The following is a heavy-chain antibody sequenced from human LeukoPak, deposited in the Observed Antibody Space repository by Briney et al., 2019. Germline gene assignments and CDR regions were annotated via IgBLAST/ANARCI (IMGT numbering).Heavy chain of an antibody. D-gene: IGHD1-26*01. Sequence: SETLSLTCAVYGGSFSGYYWSWIRQPPGKGLEWIGYIYDSGSTNYNPSLKSRVTISVDTSKNQFSLKLSSVTAADTAVYYCARRIVGATSSFSRWGQGTLVTVSS. CDR1: GGSFSGYY. J-gene: IGHJ4*02. CDR3: ARRIVGATSSFSR. CDR2: IYDSGST. V-gene: IGHV4-59*12.